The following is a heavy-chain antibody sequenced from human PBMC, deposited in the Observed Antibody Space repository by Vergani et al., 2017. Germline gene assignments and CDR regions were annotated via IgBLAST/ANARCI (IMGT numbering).Heavy chain of an antibody. CDR2: ISGSGGNT. V-gene: IGHV3-23*01. J-gene: IGHJ3*02. CDR3: TTDNQQSSLGHCSVTNCYGSVFDI. D-gene: IGHD2-15*01. Sequence: EVQLLESGGNLIQPGGSLRLSCGASGFTFSSYAMTWVRLAPGKGLQWVSAISGSGGNTFYTDSVKGRFTISRDNSKDTLYLQMNSLRVEDTAIYYCTTDNQQSSLGHCSVTNCYGSVFDIWGQGTVVTVSS. CDR1: GFTFSSYA.